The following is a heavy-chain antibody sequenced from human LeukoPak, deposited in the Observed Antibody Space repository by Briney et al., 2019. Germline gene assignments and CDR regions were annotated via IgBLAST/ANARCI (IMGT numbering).Heavy chain of an antibody. D-gene: IGHD2-2*01. CDR2: VENRPPSFTT. CDR1: GFTFSDHX. CDR3: ARSTSWSFDY. V-gene: IGHV3-72*01. Sequence: GGSLRLSCAGSGFTFSDHXMDXVXQAPGXXLEWXGRVENRPPSFTTAYGASVKGRFTISRDDSKNLVYLQMNSLTNEDTAVYYCARSTSWSFDYWGQGVLVAVAS. J-gene: IGHJ4*02.